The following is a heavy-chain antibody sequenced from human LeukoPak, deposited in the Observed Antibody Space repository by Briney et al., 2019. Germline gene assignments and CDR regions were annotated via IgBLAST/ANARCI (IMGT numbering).Heavy chain of an antibody. CDR3: ARGVPRDCSGGSCYSGYDY. V-gene: IGHV4-34*01. J-gene: IGHJ4*02. CDR1: GGSISSYY. CDR2: INPSGST. Sequence: SETLSLTCTVSGGSISSYYWSWIRQPPGKGLEWIGEINPSGSTNYNPSLKSRVTISVDTSKNQFSLKLSSVIAADTAVYYCARGVPRDCSGGSCYSGYDYWGQGTLVTVSS. D-gene: IGHD2-15*01.